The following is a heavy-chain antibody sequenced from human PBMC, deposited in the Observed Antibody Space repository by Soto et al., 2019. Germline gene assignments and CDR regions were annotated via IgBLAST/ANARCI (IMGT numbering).Heavy chain of an antibody. CDR2: IIPILGVA. Sequence: QVQLVQSGAEVKKPGSSVKVSCKASGDTFSNQTISWVRQATGQGLEWMGRIIPILGVANYAQKFQGRFTITADESTRPAYMDLSSLRSADTAVYYCARVAEMGTVNKGYYYMEVWGKRDHGQRLL. CDR1: GDTFSNQT. J-gene: IGHJ6*03. CDR3: ARVAEMGTVNKGYYYMEV. D-gene: IGHD4-17*01. V-gene: IGHV1-69*04.